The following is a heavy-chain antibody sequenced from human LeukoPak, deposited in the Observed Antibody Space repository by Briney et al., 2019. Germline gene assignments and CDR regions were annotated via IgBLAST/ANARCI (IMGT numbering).Heavy chain of an antibody. D-gene: IGHD3-10*01. V-gene: IGHV1-18*01. CDR2: ISAYNGNT. CDR3: ARNNYYYYGSGSYYNSPDY. Sequence: ASVEVSCKASGYTFTSYGISWVRQAPGQGLEWMGWISAYNGNTNYAQKLQGRVTMTTDTSTSTAYMELRSLRSDDTAVYYCARNNYYYYGSGSYYNSPDYWGQGTLVTVSS. CDR1: GYTFTSYG. J-gene: IGHJ4*02.